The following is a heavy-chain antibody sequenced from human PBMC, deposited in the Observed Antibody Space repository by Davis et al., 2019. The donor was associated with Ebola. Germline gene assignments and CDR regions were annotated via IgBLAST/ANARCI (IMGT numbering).Heavy chain of an antibody. CDR1: GLTFSNYV. J-gene: IGHJ4*02. Sequence: GESLKISCAASGLTFSNYVISWVRQAPGKGLEWVSGISGSGGSTYYADSVKGRFTISRDNSQNTLYLQMNSLRVEDTALYYCAKDRGASRVPVDFDHWGQGTLVTVSS. CDR2: ISGSGGST. D-gene: IGHD3-10*01. CDR3: AKDRGASRVPVDFDH. V-gene: IGHV3-23*01.